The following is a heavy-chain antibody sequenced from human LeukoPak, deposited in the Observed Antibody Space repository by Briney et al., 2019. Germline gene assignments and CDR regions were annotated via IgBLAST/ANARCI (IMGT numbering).Heavy chain of an antibody. CDR3: ARDPFSSSSWYYYGMDV. V-gene: IGHV6-1*01. CDR1: GDSVSSNSAA. J-gene: IGHJ6*02. CDR2: TYYRSKWYN. Sequence: SQTLSLTCAISGDSVSSNSAAWNWIRQSPSRGLEWLGRTYYRSKWYNDYAVSVKSRITINPDTSKNQFSLQLNSVTPEDAAVYYCARDPFSSSSWYYYGMDVWGQGTTVTVSS. D-gene: IGHD6-13*01.